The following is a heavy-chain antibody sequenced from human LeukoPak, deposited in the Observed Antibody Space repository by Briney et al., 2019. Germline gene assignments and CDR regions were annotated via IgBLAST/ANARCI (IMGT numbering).Heavy chain of an antibody. CDR3: ARAGPAATRYYYYGMDV. CDR2: INHSGST. CDR1: GGSFSGYY. Sequence: KPSETLSLTYAVYGGSFSGYYWSWIRQPPGKGLEWIGEINHSGSTNYNPSLKSRVTISVDTSKNQFSLKLSSVTAADTAVYYCARAGPAATRYYYYGMDVWGQGTTVTVSS. J-gene: IGHJ6*02. D-gene: IGHD2-15*01. V-gene: IGHV4-34*01.